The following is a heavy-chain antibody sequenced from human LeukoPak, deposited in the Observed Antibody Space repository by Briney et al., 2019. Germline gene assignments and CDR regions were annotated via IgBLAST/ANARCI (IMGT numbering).Heavy chain of an antibody. Sequence: GGSLRLSCAASGFTFNVYAMSWVRQAPRKGLEWVSAISGNGGSTYYAGSVKGRFTISRDNSKNTLYLQINSLRAEDTAVYYCAKARQSGGFDPWGQGTLVTVSS. J-gene: IGHJ5*02. V-gene: IGHV3-23*01. CDR1: GFTFNVYA. CDR2: ISGNGGST. CDR3: AKARQSGGFDP. D-gene: IGHD3-10*01.